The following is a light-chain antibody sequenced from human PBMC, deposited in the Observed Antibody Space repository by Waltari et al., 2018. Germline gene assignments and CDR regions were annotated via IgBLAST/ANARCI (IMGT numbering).Light chain of an antibody. CDR1: DNGNKR. CDR3: QVWDSAADRVV. V-gene: IGLV3-21*04. J-gene: IGLJ3*02. CDR2: HDT. Sequence: SYVLTQPPSVSVAPGKTARITLGGTDNGNKRVHWYQQRPGEAPLLVIYHDTDRPSGIPERFSGSTSGNTATLTVSRVEAGDEAAYYCQVWDSAADRVVFGGGTKLTVL.